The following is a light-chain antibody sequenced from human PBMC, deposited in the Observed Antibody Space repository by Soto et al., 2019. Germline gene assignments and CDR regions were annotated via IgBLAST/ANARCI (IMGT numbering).Light chain of an antibody. Sequence: DIQMTQSPSTLSASVGDRVTITCRASQSISSWLAWYQQKPGKAPKLLIYKASSLESGVPSRFSGSGSGIEFTLTISSLQPDDFATYYCQQYNSYSYLTFGGGTKVEIK. V-gene: IGKV1-5*03. CDR2: KAS. CDR1: QSISSW. CDR3: QQYNSYSYLT. J-gene: IGKJ4*01.